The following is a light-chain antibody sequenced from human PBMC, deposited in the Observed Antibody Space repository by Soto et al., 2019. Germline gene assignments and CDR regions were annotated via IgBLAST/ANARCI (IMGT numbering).Light chain of an antibody. CDR2: SNN. Sequence: QSVLTQPPSVSGAPGQRVTISCTGGSSNIGSGYDVHWYQQLPGTAPKLLIYSNNQRPSRVPDRFSGSKSGTSASLAISGLQSEDEADYYCAAWDDSLNGWVFGGGTKLTVL. J-gene: IGLJ3*02. CDR1: SSNIGSGYD. CDR3: AAWDDSLNGWV. V-gene: IGLV1-40*01.